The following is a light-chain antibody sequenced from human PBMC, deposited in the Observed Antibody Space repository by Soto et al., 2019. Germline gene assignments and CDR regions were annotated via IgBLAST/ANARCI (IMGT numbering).Light chain of an antibody. CDR2: EVS. CDR1: SSDVGGYNY. V-gene: IGLV2-14*01. Sequence: QSALTQPASVSGAPGQSIPISCTATSSDVGGYNYVSWYQQHPGKAPKLMIYEVSNRPSGVSNRFSGSKSGNTASLTISGLQAEDEADYYCSSYTSSSSYVFGTGTKLTVL. CDR3: SSYTSSSSYV. J-gene: IGLJ1*01.